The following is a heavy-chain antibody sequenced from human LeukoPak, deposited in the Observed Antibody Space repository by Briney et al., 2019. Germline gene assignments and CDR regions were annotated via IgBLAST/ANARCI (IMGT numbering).Heavy chain of an antibody. CDR1: GGSFSGYY. Sequence: PSETLSLTCAVYGGSFSGYYWSWLSQPPGKGLEWGGEINHSGSTNYNTSLKRRVTISVDTSKNQFSLKLSSVTAADTAVYYCARRTKYYYGSGSYWPTWGQGTLVTVSS. CDR2: INHSGST. J-gene: IGHJ5*02. CDR3: ARRTKYYYGSGSYWPT. D-gene: IGHD3-10*01. V-gene: IGHV4-34*01.